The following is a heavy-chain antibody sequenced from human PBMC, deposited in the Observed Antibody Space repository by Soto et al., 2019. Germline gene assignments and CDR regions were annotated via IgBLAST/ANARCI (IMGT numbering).Heavy chain of an antibody. J-gene: IGHJ4*02. Sequence: QAQLVESGGGVVHPGRSLRLSCAASGFAFSSYGMHWVRQAPGTGLEWVAVISYDGSLQHYADSVKGRFTIYRDNSKNMVLLQMSSLRDEDTAVYYCVSDRGYGHASVPYSWGQGTLVSVSS. V-gene: IGHV3-30*03. CDR2: ISYDGSLQ. CDR1: GFAFSSYG. D-gene: IGHD5-18*01. CDR3: VSDRGYGHASVPYS.